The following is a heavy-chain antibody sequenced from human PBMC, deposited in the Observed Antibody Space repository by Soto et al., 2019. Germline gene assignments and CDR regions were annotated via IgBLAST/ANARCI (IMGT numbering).Heavy chain of an antibody. Sequence: GGSLRLSCAASGFTFKNYALHWVRQAPGKGLEWVAVISFDGDKRYYADSVKGRFTISRDNFRNTLYLQMNNLRVEDAALYFCAREDDYNYRYFNYGSDVWGPGTRVTVSS. CDR1: GFTFKNYA. CDR3: AREDDYNYRYFNYGSDV. V-gene: IGHV3-30-3*01. D-gene: IGHD5-12*01. J-gene: IGHJ6*02. CDR2: ISFDGDKR.